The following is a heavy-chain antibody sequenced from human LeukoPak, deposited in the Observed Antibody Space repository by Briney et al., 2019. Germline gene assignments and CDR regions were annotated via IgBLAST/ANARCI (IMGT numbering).Heavy chain of an antibody. D-gene: IGHD4-17*01. J-gene: IGHJ4*02. CDR1: GFTFTDFY. CDR3: ARTGRLQYGDYVAFDY. V-gene: IGHV3-11*01. Sequence: PGGSLRLSCAASGFTFTDFYMSWIRQAPGKGLEWVSHISISGTTIYYADSVKGRFTFSRDNAKNSLYLQMNSLRAEDTAVYYCARTGRLQYGDYVAFDYWGQGTLVTVSS. CDR2: ISISGTTI.